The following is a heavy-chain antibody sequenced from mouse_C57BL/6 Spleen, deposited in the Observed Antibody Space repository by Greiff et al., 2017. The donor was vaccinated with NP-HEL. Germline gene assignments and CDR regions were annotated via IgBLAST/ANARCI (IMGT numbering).Heavy chain of an antibody. D-gene: IGHD1-1*01. CDR3: ARMDYYGSSPYYFDY. CDR2: INPNNGGT. Sequence: EVQLHQSGPELVKPGASVKISCKASGYTFTDYYMNWVKQSHGKSLEWIGDINPNNGGTSYNQKFKGKATLTVDKSSSTAYMELRSLTSEDSAVYYCARMDYYGSSPYYFDYWGQGTTLTVSS. CDR1: GYTFTDYY. V-gene: IGHV1-26*01. J-gene: IGHJ2*01.